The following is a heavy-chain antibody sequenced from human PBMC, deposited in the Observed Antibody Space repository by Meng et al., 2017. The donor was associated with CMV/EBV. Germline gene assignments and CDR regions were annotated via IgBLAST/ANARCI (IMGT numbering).Heavy chain of an antibody. Sequence: HTPVKGLVPTLVNPQQTFTLTCTFSGFSLSTSGVGVGWIRQPPGKALEWPALIYWDDDKRYSPSLKSRLTITKDTSKNQVVLTMTNMDPVDTATYYCAHRGSYGYHGYWGQGTLVTVSS. CDR2: IYWDDDK. D-gene: IGHD5-18*01. J-gene: IGHJ4*02. CDR3: AHRGSYGYHGY. CDR1: GFSLSTSGVG. V-gene: IGHV2-5*02.